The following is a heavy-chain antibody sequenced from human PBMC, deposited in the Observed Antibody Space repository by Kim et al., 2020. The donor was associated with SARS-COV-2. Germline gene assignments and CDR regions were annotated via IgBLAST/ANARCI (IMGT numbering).Heavy chain of an antibody. CDR2: ININAYT. CDR3: ARAMGRGLITSTYYYYYG. D-gene: IGHD3-10*01. J-gene: IGHJ6*01. Sequence: GGSLRLSCAASGFTFSTYSLNWVRQAPGKGLEWVSAININAYTYYADSVKGRCTISSDNAKNSLYLQMNSLRAEDTGVDYCARAMGRGLITSTYYYYYG. V-gene: IGHV3-21*01. CDR1: GFTFSTYS.